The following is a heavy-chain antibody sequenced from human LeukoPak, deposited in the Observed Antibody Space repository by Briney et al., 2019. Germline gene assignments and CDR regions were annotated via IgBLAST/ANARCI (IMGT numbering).Heavy chain of an antibody. CDR2: ISGSGGST. J-gene: IGHJ4*02. Sequence: TGGSLRLSCAASGFTFSSYGMSWVRQAPGKGLEWVSAISGSGGSTYYADSVKGRFTISRDNSKNTLYLQMNSLRAEDTAVYYCAKVGAREDFWSGYYFDYWGQGTLVTVSS. V-gene: IGHV3-23*01. CDR3: AKVGAREDFWSGYYFDY. D-gene: IGHD3-3*01. CDR1: GFTFSSYG.